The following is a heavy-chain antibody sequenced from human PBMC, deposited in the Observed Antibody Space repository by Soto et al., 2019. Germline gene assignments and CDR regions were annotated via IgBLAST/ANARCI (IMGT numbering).Heavy chain of an antibody. D-gene: IGHD3-10*01. CDR1: GGSVSSGSYY. CDR3: AKRRDPGSYYFDK. CDR2: IYNSGST. Sequence: SETLSLTCTVSGGSVSSGSYYWSWIRQPPGKGLDWIGYIYNSGSTNYNPSLKSRVTISVDTSKNHFSLRMSSVTAADTAVYYRAKRRDPGSYYFDKWGLEALLTLSS. V-gene: IGHV4-61*03. J-gene: IGHJ4*02.